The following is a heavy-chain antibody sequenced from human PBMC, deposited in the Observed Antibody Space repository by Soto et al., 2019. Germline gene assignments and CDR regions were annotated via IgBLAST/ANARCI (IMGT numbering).Heavy chain of an antibody. Sequence: QVQLMQSGAEVKKPGASVKVSCKASGDTFTDYYIHWVRQAPGQGLEWMGTVNPSGGHTTYAQHFLGRVTMTRDTSTRTLYMELTSLTSDDTAIYYCARGGPVVVVTAALDYWGQGTLVTVSS. J-gene: IGHJ4*02. V-gene: IGHV1-46*01. D-gene: IGHD2-21*02. CDR1: GDTFTDYY. CDR3: ARGGPVVVVTAALDY. CDR2: VNPSGGHT.